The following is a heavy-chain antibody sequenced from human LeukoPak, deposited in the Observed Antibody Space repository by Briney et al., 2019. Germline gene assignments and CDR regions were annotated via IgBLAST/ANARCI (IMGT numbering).Heavy chain of an antibody. CDR1: GFTFDDYA. CDR2: ISWNSGSI. J-gene: IGHJ5*02. CDR3: AKSVASGYYFTNWFDP. D-gene: IGHD3-22*01. V-gene: IGHV3-9*01. Sequence: GGSLRLSGAASGFTFDDYAMHWVRQAPGKGLEWVSGISWNSGSIGYADSVKGRFTISRDNAKNSLYLQMNSLRAEDTALYYCAKSVASGYYFTNWFDPWGQGTLVTVSS.